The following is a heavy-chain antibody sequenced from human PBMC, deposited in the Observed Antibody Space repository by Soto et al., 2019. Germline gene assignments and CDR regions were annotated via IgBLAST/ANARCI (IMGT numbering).Heavy chain of an antibody. CDR2: IYHRGSI. V-gene: IGHV4-61*01. CDR1: CDSISSGTYC. D-gene: IGHD3-22*01. Sequence: SETLSLTCTVSCDSISSGTYCWRWIRQPPGKELEWIGYIYHRGSINYKPSLKSRVTISLETSKNQFYLNLNSVTAADTAVYYCARDLRDSSAYALWGQGSLVT. CDR3: ARDLRDSSAYAL. J-gene: IGHJ4*02.